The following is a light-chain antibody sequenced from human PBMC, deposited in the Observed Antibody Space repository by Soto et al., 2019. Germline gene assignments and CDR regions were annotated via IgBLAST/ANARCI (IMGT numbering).Light chain of an antibody. V-gene: IGLV2-11*01. Sequence: QAVLTHPRSVCWSPGHVVTISCTGTSSDVGGYNYVSWYQQHPGKAPKLMIYDVSKRPSGVPDRFSGSKSGNTASLTISGLQAEDEADYYCCSYAGSYNYYVFGTGTKVTVL. CDR1: SSDVGGYNY. J-gene: IGLJ1*01. CDR3: CSYAGSYNYYV. CDR2: DVS.